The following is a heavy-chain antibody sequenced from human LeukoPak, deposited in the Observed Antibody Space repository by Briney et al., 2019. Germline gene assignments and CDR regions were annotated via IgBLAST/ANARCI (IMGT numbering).Heavy chain of an antibody. V-gene: IGHV3-30*01. CDR2: ISYDGSNK. Sequence: PGRSLRLSCAASGFTFSSYAMHWVRQAPGKGLEGGAVISYDGSNKYYADSVKGRFTISRDNSKNTLYLQMKSLIAEDTAVYYCARDPRHYGDPTFDYWGQGTLVTVSS. CDR3: ARDPRHYGDPTFDY. J-gene: IGHJ4*02. CDR1: GFTFSSYA. D-gene: IGHD4-17*01.